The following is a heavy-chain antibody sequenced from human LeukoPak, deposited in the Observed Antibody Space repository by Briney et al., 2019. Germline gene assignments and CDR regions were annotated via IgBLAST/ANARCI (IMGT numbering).Heavy chain of an antibody. Sequence: GGSLRLSCAASGFSFSSYSMNWVRQAPGKGLEWVSSISSSSTYIYYADSVKGRFTISRDNAKNSLWLQMSSLRAEDTAVYYCARVHKGYGSGSYLGFDYWGQGTLVTVSS. V-gene: IGHV3-21*01. J-gene: IGHJ4*02. CDR3: ARVHKGYGSGSYLGFDY. CDR2: ISSSSTYI. D-gene: IGHD3-10*01. CDR1: GFSFSSYS.